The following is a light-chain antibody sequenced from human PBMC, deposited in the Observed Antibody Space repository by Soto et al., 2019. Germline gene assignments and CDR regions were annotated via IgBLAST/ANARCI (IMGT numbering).Light chain of an antibody. CDR1: NSNIGENT. V-gene: IGLV1-44*01. CDR3: ASWDDTLDAWL. CDR2: GDS. J-gene: IGLJ2*01. Sequence: QLVLTQPPSVSGTPGQRNPSPGFGANSNIGENTVNWYQHLPGAAPKVLIYGDSQRPSAVPDRFSGSKSGTSASLAISGLQSEDEADYYCASWDDTLDAWLFGGGTKLTVL.